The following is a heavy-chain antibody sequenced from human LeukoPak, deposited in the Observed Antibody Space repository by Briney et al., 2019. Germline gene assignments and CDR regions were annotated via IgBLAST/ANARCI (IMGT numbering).Heavy chain of an antibody. CDR3: ARHLWSAYHKFDF. J-gene: IGHJ4*02. V-gene: IGHV4-59*01. Sequence: PSETLSLTCTVSGGPIDNYYWSWIRQPPGKGLEWIGYIYYSGNTYYVPSLESRVSISVDRSKSQFSLKLYSVTAADTAVYYCARHLWSAYHKFDFWGQGTLVTVSS. CDR1: GGPIDNYY. CDR2: IYYSGNT. D-gene: IGHD3-3*01.